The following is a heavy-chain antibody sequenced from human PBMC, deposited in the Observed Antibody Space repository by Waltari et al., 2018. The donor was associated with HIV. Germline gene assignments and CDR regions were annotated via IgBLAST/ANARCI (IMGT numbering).Heavy chain of an antibody. J-gene: IGHJ4*02. Sequence: QVHLQESGPGLVKPSQTLSLTCTVSGESINSGGFYWSWIRQHPGKGLEWIGYTFYSGNTYYNPSLKSRVSISVDTSKNQFSLEVRSVTAADTAVYYCARDRSGGFLDYWGQGILVTVPS. CDR3: ARDRSGGFLDY. V-gene: IGHV4-31*03. CDR2: TFYSGNT. CDR1: GESINSGGFY.